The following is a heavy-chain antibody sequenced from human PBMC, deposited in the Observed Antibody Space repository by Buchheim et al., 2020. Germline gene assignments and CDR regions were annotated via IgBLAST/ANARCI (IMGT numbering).Heavy chain of an antibody. CDR1: GFTFSSYS. J-gene: IGHJ4*02. D-gene: IGHD5-24*01. Sequence: VQLVESGGGLVQPGGSLRLSCAVSGFTFSSYSMNWVRQAPGKGLEWVSYISSSSSTIYYADSVKGRFTISRDNAKNSLYLQMNSLRAEDTAVYYCARDQGRWLHHTLDYWGQGTL. CDR3: ARDQGRWLHHTLDY. V-gene: IGHV3-48*01. CDR2: ISSSSSTI.